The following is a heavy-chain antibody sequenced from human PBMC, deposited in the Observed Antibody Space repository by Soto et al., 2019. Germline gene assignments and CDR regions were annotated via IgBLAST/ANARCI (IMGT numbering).Heavy chain of an antibody. CDR3: VRYCAYGCYPPNAFEY. Sequence: PGGSLRLSCAASGFTFSSYEMNWVRQAPGKGLEWVSYISRSGSPIYYADSVKGRFTISRDNAKSSLSLQMNSLTADDTAVYYCVRYCAYGCYPPNAFEYWGQGTLVTGSS. V-gene: IGHV3-48*03. D-gene: IGHD2-2*01. CDR2: ISRSGSPI. CDR1: GFTFSSYE. J-gene: IGHJ4*02.